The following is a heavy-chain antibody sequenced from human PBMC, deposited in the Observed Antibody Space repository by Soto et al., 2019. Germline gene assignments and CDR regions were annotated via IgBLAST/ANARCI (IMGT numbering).Heavy chain of an antibody. CDR2: ISSSSTTK. CDR1: GFTFSSYS. D-gene: IGHD2-15*01. CDR3: ARVGCSGSTWLNWSDP. Sequence: GGSLRLSCAASGFTFSSYSMNWVRQAPGKGLEWVSYISSSSTTKYYADSVKGRFTISRDNAKNSLYLQMNSLRAEDTAVYYCARVGCSGSTWLNWSDPWGQGTLVTVSS. J-gene: IGHJ5*02. V-gene: IGHV3-48*01.